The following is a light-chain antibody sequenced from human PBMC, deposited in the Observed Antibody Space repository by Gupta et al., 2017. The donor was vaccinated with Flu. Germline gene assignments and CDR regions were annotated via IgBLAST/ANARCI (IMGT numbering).Light chain of an antibody. V-gene: IGKV1D-13*01. CDR3: QQFKNYPT. CDR1: QGIGSA. J-gene: IGKJ5*01. Sequence: AIQLTQSPSSLSPSVGDRIIITCRASQGIGSALAWYQQKPGKAPKLLIYDASSLESGVPSRFSGSGSGTDFTLTISSLQPEDFATYYWQQFKNYPTFGQWTRLEIK. CDR2: DAS.